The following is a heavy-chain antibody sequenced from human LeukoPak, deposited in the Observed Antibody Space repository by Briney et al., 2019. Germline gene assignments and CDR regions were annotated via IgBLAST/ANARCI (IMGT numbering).Heavy chain of an antibody. J-gene: IGHJ3*02. D-gene: IGHD3-10*01. CDR1: GYTLTSYG. CDR2: ISEYNANT. CDR3: ARNLWFGESSDAFDM. V-gene: IGHV1-18*01. Sequence: ASVKVSCKASGYTLTSYGISWVRQAPGQRLEWMGWISEYNANTKYAQKFQGRVTMTRDTSISTAYMDMSSLRSDDTAVYYCARNLWFGESSDAFDMWGQGTMVTVSS.